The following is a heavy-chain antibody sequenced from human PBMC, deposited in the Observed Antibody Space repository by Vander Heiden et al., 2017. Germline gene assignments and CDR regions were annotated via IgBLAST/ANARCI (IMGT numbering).Heavy chain of an antibody. V-gene: IGHV4-39*01. D-gene: IGHD6-19*01. CDR2: VSYSGST. J-gene: IGHJ4*02. CDR1: GASISSSRYY. Sequence: QLQLQESGPGLVKPSETLSLTCTVSGASISSSRYYWGWIRQSPGKGLEWIGSVSYSGSTNYSPSLKSRVTISVDTSKNQLSLKLSSVTAADTSVYYCATPSMYTSGWYRFDYWGQGTLVTVSS. CDR3: ATPSMYTSGWYRFDY.